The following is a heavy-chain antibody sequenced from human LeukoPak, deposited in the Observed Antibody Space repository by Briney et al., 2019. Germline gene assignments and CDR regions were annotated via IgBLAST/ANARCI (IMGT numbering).Heavy chain of an antibody. V-gene: IGHV3-48*04. Sequence: GGSLRLSCAASGFTFSSYSMNWVRQAPGKGLEWVSYLSSSSSTIYYADSVKGRFTISRDNAKNSLYLQMNSLRAEDTAVYYCARGPSGYYGSGSYYFDYWGRGTLVTVSS. J-gene: IGHJ4*02. D-gene: IGHD3-10*01. CDR1: GFTFSSYS. CDR2: LSSSSSTI. CDR3: ARGPSGYYGSGSYYFDY.